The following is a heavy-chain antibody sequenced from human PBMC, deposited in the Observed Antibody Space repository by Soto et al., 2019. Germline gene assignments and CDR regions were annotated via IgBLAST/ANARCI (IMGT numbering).Heavy chain of an antibody. J-gene: IGHJ4*03. V-gene: IGHV1-46*01. CDR3: ARGPPVVVAATPYYFDY. Sequence: ASVKVSCKASGYTFTSYDMHWVRQAPGQGLEWMGIINPSGGSTSYAQKFQGRVTMTRDTSTSTVYMELSSLRSEDTAVYYCARGPPVVVAATPYYFDYWGQGTTVTVSS. CDR2: INPSGGST. CDR1: GYTFTSYD. D-gene: IGHD2-15*01.